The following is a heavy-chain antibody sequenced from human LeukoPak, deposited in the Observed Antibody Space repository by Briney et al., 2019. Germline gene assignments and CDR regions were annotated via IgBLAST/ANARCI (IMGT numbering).Heavy chain of an antibody. CDR1: AFTFSSYG. CDR3: ASYSRLQFDP. V-gene: IGHV3-30*02. CDR2: IRYDRSDK. J-gene: IGHJ5*02. D-gene: IGHD2-15*01. Sequence: GGSLRLSCAASAFTFSSYGMHWVRQAPGQGLEWVAFIRYDRSDKDYADSVKGRFTISRDNSKNTLYLQMNSLRAEDTAVYYCASYSRLQFDPWGQGTLVTVSS.